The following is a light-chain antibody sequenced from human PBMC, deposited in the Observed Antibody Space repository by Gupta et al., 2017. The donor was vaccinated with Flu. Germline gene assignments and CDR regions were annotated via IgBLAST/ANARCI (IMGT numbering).Light chain of an antibody. V-gene: IGLV2-11*03. CDR2: GVT. CDR3: CSYAGTFTFV. Sequence: STYIGNYDYVSWYQQHPDRAPKLVIFGVTERPSGVPERFSGSKSGETASLTISGLQAEDEASYYCCSYAGTFTFVFGGGTKLTVL. J-gene: IGLJ2*01. CDR1: STYIGNYDY.